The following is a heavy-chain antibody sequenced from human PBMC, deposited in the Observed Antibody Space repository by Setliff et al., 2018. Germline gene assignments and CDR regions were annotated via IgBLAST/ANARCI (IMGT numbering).Heavy chain of an antibody. Sequence: PGGSLRLSCAASGFTFRSYWMSWVRQAPGKGLEGVANIKKDGSIKYYLDSVRGRFTISRDNAENSLTLQMNSLRVEDTAVYYCSRDLQGSGDYVVDYWGQGTLVTVSS. CDR2: IKKDGSIK. V-gene: IGHV3-7*01. CDR1: GFTFRSYW. J-gene: IGHJ4*02. CDR3: SRDLQGSGDYVVDY. D-gene: IGHD4-17*01.